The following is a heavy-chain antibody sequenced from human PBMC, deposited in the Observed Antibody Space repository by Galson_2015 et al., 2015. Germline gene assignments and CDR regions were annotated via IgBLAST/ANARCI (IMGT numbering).Heavy chain of an antibody. CDR1: GGSISSSSYY. D-gene: IGHD3-10*01. CDR3: ATLGMVRGVTGWFDP. V-gene: IGHV4-39*02. Sequence: SETLSLTCSVSGGSISSSSYYWGWLRQPPGKGLEWIGSIYYDGRTYYNPSLKSRFTIFVDTSKNHFSLKLSSVTAADTAVYYCATLGMVRGVTGWFDPWGQGTLVTVSS. CDR2: IYYDGRT. J-gene: IGHJ5*02.